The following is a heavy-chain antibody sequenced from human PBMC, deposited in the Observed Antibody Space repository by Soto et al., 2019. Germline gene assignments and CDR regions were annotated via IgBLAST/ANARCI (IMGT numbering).Heavy chain of an antibody. CDR2: INQDGSGK. CDR1: GFTFNSNW. Sequence: LRLSCAASGFTFNSNWMDWVRQAPGKGLEWVANINQDGSGKNYVDSVKGRFTISRDNAKNSLYLQMSSLTAEDSALYYCSKSLDYWGQGALVTVS. CDR3: SKSLDY. V-gene: IGHV3-7*01. J-gene: IGHJ4*02.